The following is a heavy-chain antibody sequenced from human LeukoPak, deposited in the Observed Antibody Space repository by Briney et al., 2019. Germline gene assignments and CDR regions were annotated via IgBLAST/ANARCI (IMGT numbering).Heavy chain of an antibody. Sequence: PGEPLKISCQASGYSFTTYWIGWVRQLPGKGREWMGIIFPADSDTRNSPSFQGQVTVSADKSISTAYLQWSSLKASDTAMYYCARWVTADRGKKDAFDVWGQGTMVTVSS. V-gene: IGHV5-51*01. D-gene: IGHD2-21*02. CDR2: IFPADSDT. J-gene: IGHJ3*01. CDR1: GYSFTTYW. CDR3: ARWVTADRGKKDAFDV.